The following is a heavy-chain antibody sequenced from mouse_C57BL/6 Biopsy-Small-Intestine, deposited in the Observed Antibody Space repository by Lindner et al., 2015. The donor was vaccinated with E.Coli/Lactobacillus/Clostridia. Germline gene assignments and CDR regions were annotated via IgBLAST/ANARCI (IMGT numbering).Heavy chain of an antibody. V-gene: IGHV5-6*01. CDR3: ARHSPYGFDY. D-gene: IGHD1-1*01. CDR1: GFTFSSYG. J-gene: IGHJ2*01. CDR2: ISSGGSYT. Sequence: VQLQESGGDLVKPGGSLKLSCAASGFTFSSYGMSWVRQTPDKRLEWVATISSGGSYTYYPDSVKGRFTISRDNAKNTLYLQMSSLKSEDTAMYYCARHSPYGFDYWGQGTTLTVSS.